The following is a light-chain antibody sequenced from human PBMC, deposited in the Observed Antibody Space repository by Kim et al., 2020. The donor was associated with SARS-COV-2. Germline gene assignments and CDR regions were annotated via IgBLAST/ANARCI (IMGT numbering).Light chain of an antibody. CDR3: QQLNSYPYS. CDR1: QGIRSY. V-gene: IGKV1-9*01. J-gene: IGKJ2*03. Sequence: ASVGCRVTITCRASQGIRSYLAWYQLKPGKAPKLLIYAASTLQSGVPSRFSGSGSGTDFTLTISSLQPEDFATYSCQQLNSYPYSFGQGTKLEI. CDR2: AAS.